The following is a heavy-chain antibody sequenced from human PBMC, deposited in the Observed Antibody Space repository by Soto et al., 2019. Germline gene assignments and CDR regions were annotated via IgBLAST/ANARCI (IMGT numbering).Heavy chain of an antibody. CDR2: IIPIFGTA. J-gene: IGHJ6*02. CDR3: ASLIAAAGPPHSPRYYYGMDV. D-gene: IGHD6-13*01. V-gene: IGHV1-69*01. Sequence: GLEWMGGIIPIFGTADYAQKFQGRVTITADESTSTAYMELSSLRSEDTAVYYCASLIAAAGPPHSPRYYYGMDVWGQGTTVTVSS.